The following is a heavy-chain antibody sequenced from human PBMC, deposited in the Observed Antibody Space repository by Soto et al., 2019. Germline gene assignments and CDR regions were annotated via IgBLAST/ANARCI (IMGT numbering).Heavy chain of an antibody. V-gene: IGHV1-69*01. D-gene: IGHD3-22*01. CDR3: TRFMGDDCCGRRRYYYYGMDV. Sequence: QVQLVQSGAEVKKPGSSVKVSCKASGGTFSSYAISWVRQAPGQGLEWMGGIIPIFGTANYAQKFQGRVTITADEASRTASMELSSRRSEDTAAYYCTRFMGDDCCGRRRYYYYGMDVWGQGTTVTVSS. J-gene: IGHJ6*02. CDR2: IIPIFGTA. CDR1: GGTFSSYA.